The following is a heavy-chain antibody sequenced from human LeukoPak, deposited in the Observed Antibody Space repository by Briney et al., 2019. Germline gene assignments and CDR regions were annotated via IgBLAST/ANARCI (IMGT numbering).Heavy chain of an antibody. J-gene: IGHJ4*02. CDR2: IKQDGSEK. Sequence: PGGSLRLSCAASGFTFSSYWMSWVRQAPGKGLEWVANIKQDGSEKYYVDSVKGRFTISRDNAKNSLYLQMNSLRAEDTAVYYCARDIVVVVAATSYFDYWGQGTLVTVSS. D-gene: IGHD2-15*01. CDR3: ARDIVVVVAATSYFDY. CDR1: GFTFSSYW. V-gene: IGHV3-7*04.